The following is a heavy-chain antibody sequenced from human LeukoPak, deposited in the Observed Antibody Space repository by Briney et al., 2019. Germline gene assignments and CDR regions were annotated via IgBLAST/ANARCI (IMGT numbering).Heavy chain of an antibody. CDR2: IKGKTHGGTT. CDR3: YSGMTLDY. V-gene: IGHV3-15*01. D-gene: IGHD6-13*01. J-gene: IGHJ4*02. Sequence: GGSLRLSCAASGFSFNSAWMSWVRQAPGKGLEWVGRIKGKTHGGTTDYPAPMKGRFTISRDDSKNTLYLQINSLKTEDTAVYYCYSGMTLDYWGQGTLVTVSS. CDR1: GFSFNSAW.